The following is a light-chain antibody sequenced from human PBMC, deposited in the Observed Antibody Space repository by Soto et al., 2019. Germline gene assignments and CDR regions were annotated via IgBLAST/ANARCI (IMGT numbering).Light chain of an antibody. CDR3: QQFNSYLRT. J-gene: IGKJ1*01. CDR2: DAS. CDR1: QGISSA. Sequence: AIPLTQSPSSLSASVGDRVTITCRASQGISSALAWYQQKPGKAPKLLIYDASSFESGVPSRCSGSGSGTDFTLTISSLQPEDFATYYCQQFNSYLRTFGQGTKVEI. V-gene: IGKV1-13*02.